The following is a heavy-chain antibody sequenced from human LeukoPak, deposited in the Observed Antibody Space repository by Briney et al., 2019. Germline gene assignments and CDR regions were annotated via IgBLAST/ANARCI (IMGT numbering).Heavy chain of an antibody. V-gene: IGHV4-39*01. D-gene: IGHD1-26*01. Sequence: SETLSLTCTVSGGSISSSNYYWGWIRQPPGEGLEWIGYIYYSGSTYYNPSLKSRVTMSVDTSKDQFSLKLSSVTAADTAVYYCARYCSGSYGFDYWGQGTLVTVSS. CDR3: ARYCSGSYGFDY. CDR1: GGSISSSNYY. J-gene: IGHJ4*02. CDR2: IYYSGST.